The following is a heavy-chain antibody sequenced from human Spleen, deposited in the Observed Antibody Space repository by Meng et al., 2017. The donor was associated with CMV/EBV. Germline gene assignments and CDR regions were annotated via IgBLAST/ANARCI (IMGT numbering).Heavy chain of an antibody. J-gene: IGHJ4*02. CDR3: ARVAPYDFWSGYPYYFDY. V-gene: IGHV4-39*07. CDR2: IYYSGTT. Sequence: SETLSLTCSVSGDSISSRSFYWGWIRQPPGKGLEWIGTIYYSGTTFDNPSLKSRVTISVDTSKNQFSLKLSSVTAADTAVYYCARVAPYDFWSGYPYYFDYWGQGTLITVSS. D-gene: IGHD3-3*01. CDR1: GDSISSRSFY.